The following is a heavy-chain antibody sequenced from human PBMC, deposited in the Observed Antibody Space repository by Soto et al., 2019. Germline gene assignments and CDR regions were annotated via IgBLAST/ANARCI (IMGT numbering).Heavy chain of an antibody. CDR3: AREPSP. V-gene: IGHV4-30-4*01. CDR1: GGSISSGDYY. J-gene: IGHJ5*02. Sequence: PSETLSLTCTVSGGSISSGDYYWTWIRQPPGKGLEWIGFIFYTGSTYYNPSLKRRFGISVDTSKNQFSLQLSSVTVADTAVYYCAREPSPWGQGTLVTVSS. CDR2: IFYTGST.